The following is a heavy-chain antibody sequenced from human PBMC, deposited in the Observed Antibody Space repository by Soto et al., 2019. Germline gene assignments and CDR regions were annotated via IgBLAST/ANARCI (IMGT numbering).Heavy chain of an antibody. J-gene: IGHJ3*02. Sequence: QVQLVQSGAEVKKPGASVKVSCKASGYTFSTYGVTWVRQAPGQGLEWMGWISAYDGDTNYAQKLRGRVTMTTDTSTSKAYMELRSLRSDDTAVYYCVRDLEYCGGHCYEDVLDIWGQGTVVTVSS. CDR2: ISAYDGDT. D-gene: IGHD2-21*02. CDR1: GYTFSTYG. V-gene: IGHV1-18*01. CDR3: VRDLEYCGGHCYEDVLDI.